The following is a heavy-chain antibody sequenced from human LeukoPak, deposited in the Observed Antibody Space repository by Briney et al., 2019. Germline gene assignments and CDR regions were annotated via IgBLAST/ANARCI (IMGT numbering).Heavy chain of an antibody. V-gene: IGHV1-69*01. CDR2: IIPIFGTA. CDR3: ARDREAYQLLHPAWFDP. CDR1: GGTFSSYA. D-gene: IGHD1-1*01. Sequence: GSSVKVSCKASGGTFSSYAISWVRQAPGQGLEWMGGIIPIFGTANYAQKFQGRVTITADESTSTAYMELSSLRSEDTAVYYCARDREAYQLLHPAWFDPWGQGTLVIVSS. J-gene: IGHJ5*02.